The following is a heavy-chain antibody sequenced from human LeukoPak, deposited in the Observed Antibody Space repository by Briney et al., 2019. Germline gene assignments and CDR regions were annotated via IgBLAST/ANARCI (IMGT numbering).Heavy chain of an antibody. CDR3: ARVSREWELLEPYYFDY. J-gene: IGHJ4*02. Sequence: PSETLSLTCTVSGGSISSSSYYWGWIRQPPGEGLEWIGSIYYSGSTYYNPSLKSRVTISVDTSKNQFSQKLSSVTAADTAVYYCARVSREWELLEPYYFDYWGQGTLVTVSS. CDR2: IYYSGST. CDR1: GGSISSSSYY. D-gene: IGHD1-26*01. V-gene: IGHV4-39*01.